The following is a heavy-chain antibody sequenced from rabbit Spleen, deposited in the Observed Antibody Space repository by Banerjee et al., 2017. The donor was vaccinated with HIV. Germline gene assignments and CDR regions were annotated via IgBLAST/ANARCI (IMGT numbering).Heavy chain of an antibody. CDR2: IYTGDGST. D-gene: IGHD5-1*01. J-gene: IGHJ4*01. CDR1: GFSFSSSYW. Sequence: QEQLVESGGDLVKPGASLTLTCTASGFSFSSSYWICWVRQAPGKGLEWIGCIYTGDGSTHYASWAKGRFTISKASSPTVTLQMTSLTVADTATYFCARSDGNGSDLWGPGTLVTVS. V-gene: IGHV1S45*01. CDR3: ARSDGNGSDL.